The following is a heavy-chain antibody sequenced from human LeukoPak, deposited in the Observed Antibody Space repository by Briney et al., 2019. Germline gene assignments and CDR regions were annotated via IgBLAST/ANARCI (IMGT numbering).Heavy chain of an antibody. V-gene: IGHV1-8*01. Sequence: ASVKVSCKASGYTFTSYDINWVRQATGQGLEWMGWMNPNSGNTGYAQKFQGRVTMTRNTSISTAYMELGSLRSEDTAVYYCARGPQGLLWFGELSPPPNFDYWGQGTLVTVSS. J-gene: IGHJ4*02. D-gene: IGHD3-10*01. CDR1: GYTFTSYD. CDR3: ARGPQGLLWFGELSPPPNFDY. CDR2: MNPNSGNT.